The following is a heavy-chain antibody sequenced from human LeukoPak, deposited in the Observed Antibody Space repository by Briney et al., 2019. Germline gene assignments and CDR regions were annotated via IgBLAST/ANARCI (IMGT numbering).Heavy chain of an antibody. J-gene: IGHJ6*02. Sequence: GGSLRLSCAPSGFTFSNFGMHWVRQAPGKGLEWVAVISYDGSNKYYADSVKGRFTISRDNSKNTLYLQMNSLRAEDTAVYYCAKDLEYTVGATNYYYYGMDVWGQGTTVTVSS. D-gene: IGHD1-26*01. V-gene: IGHV3-30*18. CDR3: AKDLEYTVGATNYYYYGMDV. CDR2: ISYDGSNK. CDR1: GFTFSNFG.